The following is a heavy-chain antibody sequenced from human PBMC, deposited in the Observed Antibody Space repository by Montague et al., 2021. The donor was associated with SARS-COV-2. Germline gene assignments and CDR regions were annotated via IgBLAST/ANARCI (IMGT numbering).Heavy chain of an antibody. V-gene: IGHV3-23*01. CDR2: SSGSDGGT. CDR1: GFTFSNSA. J-gene: IGHJ6*02. D-gene: IGHD3-10*01. CDR3: AKDSYYYGLGYGMDV. Sequence: SLRLSCAASGFTFSNSAMNWVRQAPGKGLEWVSGSSGSDGGTHYAGSVKGRFTISRDNSKNVLYLQMNSLRAEDTVLYYCAKDSYYYGLGYGMDVWGQGTTVTVSS.